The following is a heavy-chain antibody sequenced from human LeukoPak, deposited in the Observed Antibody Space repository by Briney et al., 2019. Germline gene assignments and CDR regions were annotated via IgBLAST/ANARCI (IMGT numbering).Heavy chain of an antibody. CDR2: ISGSGGST. CDR3: ATLRYFDWLLGY. D-gene: IGHD3-9*01. Sequence: GGSLRLSCAASGFTFSSYAMSWVRQAPGKGLEWVSAISGSGGSTYYADSVKGRFTISRDNSKNTLYLQMNSLRAKDTAVYYCATLRYFDWLLGYWGQGTLVTVSS. J-gene: IGHJ4*02. CDR1: GFTFSSYA. V-gene: IGHV3-23*01.